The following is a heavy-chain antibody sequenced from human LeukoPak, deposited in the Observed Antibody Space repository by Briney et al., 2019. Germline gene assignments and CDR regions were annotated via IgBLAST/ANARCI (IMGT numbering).Heavy chain of an antibody. J-gene: IGHJ6*02. CDR1: GGSISSYY. CDR2: IYTSGST. D-gene: IGHD5-18*01. Sequence: PSETLSLTCTVSGGSISSYYWSWIRQPAGKGLEWIGRIYTSGSTNYNPSLKSRVTMSVDTSKNQFSLKLSSVTAADTAVYYCAREGLGYSYGYYYYYYGMDVWGQGTTVTVSS. V-gene: IGHV4-4*07. CDR3: AREGLGYSYGYYYYYYGMDV.